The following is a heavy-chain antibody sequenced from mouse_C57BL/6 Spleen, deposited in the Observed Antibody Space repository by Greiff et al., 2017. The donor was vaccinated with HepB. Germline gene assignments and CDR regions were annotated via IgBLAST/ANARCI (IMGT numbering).Heavy chain of an antibody. CDR2: IYPGSGST. CDR1: GYTFTSYW. CDR3: ARSVLLLRYAMDY. V-gene: IGHV1-55*01. Sequence: QVQLKQPGAELVKPGASVKMSCKASGYTFTSYWITWVKQRPGQGLEWIGDIYPGSGSTNYNEKFKSKATLTVDTSSSTAYMQLSSLTSEDSAVYYCARSVLLLRYAMDYWGQGTSVTVSS. D-gene: IGHD1-1*01. J-gene: IGHJ4*01.